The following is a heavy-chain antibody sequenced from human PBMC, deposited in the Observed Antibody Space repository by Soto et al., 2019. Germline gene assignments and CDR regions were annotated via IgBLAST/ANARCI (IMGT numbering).Heavy chain of an antibody. V-gene: IGHV4-59*01. Sequence: SETLSLTCTVSGGSISSYYWSWIRQPPGKGLEWIGYIYYSGSTSYNPSLKSRVTISVDTSKNQFSLKLSSVTAADTAVYYCARASEASSLRFLEWFLYFDYWGQGTLVTVSS. D-gene: IGHD3-3*01. J-gene: IGHJ4*02. CDR3: ARASEASSLRFLEWFLYFDY. CDR1: GGSISSYY. CDR2: IYYSGST.